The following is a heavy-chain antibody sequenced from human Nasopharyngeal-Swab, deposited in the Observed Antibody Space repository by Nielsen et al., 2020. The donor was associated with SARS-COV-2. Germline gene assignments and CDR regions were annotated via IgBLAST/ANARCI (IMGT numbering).Heavy chain of an antibody. CDR1: GSTFSSYW. CDR2: IKQDGSEK. J-gene: IGHJ6*02. Sequence: GESLKISCAASGSTFSSYWMSWVRQAPGKGLEWVANIKQDGSEKYYVDSVKGRFTISRDNAKNSLYLQMNSLRAEDTAVYYCARESSGYDSNYYYGMDVWGQGTTVTVSS. CDR3: ARESSGYDSNYYYGMDV. V-gene: IGHV3-7*03. D-gene: IGHD5-12*01.